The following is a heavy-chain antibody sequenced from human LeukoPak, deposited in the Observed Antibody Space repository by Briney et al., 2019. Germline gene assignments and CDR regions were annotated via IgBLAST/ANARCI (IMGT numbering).Heavy chain of an antibody. CDR3: VRGGYIYDSSGYYARFDY. CDR1: GGSITNYY. CDR2: SDYNGNT. J-gene: IGHJ4*02. Sequence: SETLSLTCTVSGGSITNYYWSWIRQPPGKGLEWNGFSDYNGNTNYNPSLKSLVTISVDTSKNQFSLKLSSVTAADTAVYYCVRGGYIYDSSGYYARFDYWGQGTLVTVSS. D-gene: IGHD3-22*01. V-gene: IGHV4-59*01.